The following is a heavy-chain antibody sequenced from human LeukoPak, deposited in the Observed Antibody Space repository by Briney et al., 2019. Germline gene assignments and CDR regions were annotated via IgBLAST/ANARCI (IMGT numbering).Heavy chain of an antibody. CDR1: GFTFSSYA. CDR2: ISSNGGST. J-gene: IGHJ4*02. D-gene: IGHD6-6*01. V-gene: IGHV3-64*01. CDR3: ARDPTVAARNPMGWYYFDY. Sequence: GGSLRLSCAASGFTFSSYAMHWVRQAPGKGLEYVSAISSNGGSTYYANSVKGRFTISRDNSKNTLYLQMGSLRAEDMAVYYCARDPTVAARNPMGWYYFDYWGQGTLVTVSS.